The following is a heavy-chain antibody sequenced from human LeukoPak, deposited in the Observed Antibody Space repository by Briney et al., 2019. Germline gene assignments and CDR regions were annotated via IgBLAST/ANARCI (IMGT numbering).Heavy chain of an antibody. D-gene: IGHD1-26*01. V-gene: IGHV3-30*04. CDR2: ISYDGSNK. CDR3: ARVGATRGFFDY. CDR1: GFTFSSYA. Sequence: GGSLRLSRAASGFTFSSYAMHWVRQAPGKGLEWVAVISYDGSNKYYADSVKGRFTISRDNSKNTLYLQMNSLRAEDTAVYYCARVGATRGFFDYWGQGTLVTVSS. J-gene: IGHJ4*02.